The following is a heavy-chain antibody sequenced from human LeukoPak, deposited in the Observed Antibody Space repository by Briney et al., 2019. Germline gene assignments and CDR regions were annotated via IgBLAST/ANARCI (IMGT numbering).Heavy chain of an antibody. J-gene: IGHJ4*02. CDR1: GFTFSSYG. V-gene: IGHV3-33*01. Sequence: PGRSLRHSWAASGFTFSSYGMHWVRQAPGKGLEWVAVIWYDGSNKYYADSVKGRFTISRDNSKNTLYLQMNSLRAEDTAVYYCARALNYYDSSGYYPGDWGQGTRITVSS. CDR3: ARALNYYDSSGYYPGD. D-gene: IGHD3-22*01. CDR2: IWYDGSNK.